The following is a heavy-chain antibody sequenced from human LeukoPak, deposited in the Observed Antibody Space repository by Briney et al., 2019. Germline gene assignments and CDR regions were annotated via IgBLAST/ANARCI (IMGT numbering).Heavy chain of an antibody. V-gene: IGHV3-23*01. CDR3: AKDWIQFNRVFDCFDS. Sequence: GGSLRLSCATSGFPFETNAMSWVRQAPGKGLEWVATIGNTETFYADSVTGRFTISRDNSKDTVNPQMNRLRVEDTAIYYCAKDWIQFNRVFDCFDSWGQGTLVTVSS. D-gene: IGHD5-18*01. CDR1: GFPFETNA. CDR2: IGNTET. J-gene: IGHJ4*02.